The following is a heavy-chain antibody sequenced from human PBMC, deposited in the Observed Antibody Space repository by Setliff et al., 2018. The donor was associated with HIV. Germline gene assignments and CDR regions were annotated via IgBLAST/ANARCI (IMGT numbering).Heavy chain of an antibody. CDR3: TKRTMPTGGFQH. V-gene: IGHV1-46*01. CDR1: GYTFTSYY. CDR2: INPSGGST. Sequence: ASVKVSCKASGYTFTSYYMHWVRQAPGQGLEWMGIINPSGGSTTYAQKFQGRVTMTRDTSTSTVYMELSSLRAEDTAVYYCTKRTMPTGGFQHWGQGTLVTVS. D-gene: IGHD1-1*01. J-gene: IGHJ1*01.